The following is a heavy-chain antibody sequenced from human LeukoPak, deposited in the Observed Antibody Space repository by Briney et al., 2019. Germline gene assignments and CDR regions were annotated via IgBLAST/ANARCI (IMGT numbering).Heavy chain of an antibody. CDR2: IYYSGST. Sequence: SETLSLTCTVSGGSISSYYWSWIRQPPGKGLEWIGYIYYSGSTNYNPSLKSRVTISVDTSKNQFSLKLSSVTAADTAVYYCARGVEYSSSSGLGYWGQGTLVTVSS. CDR3: ARGVEYSSSSGLGY. CDR1: GGSISSYY. V-gene: IGHV4-59*01. D-gene: IGHD6-6*01. J-gene: IGHJ4*02.